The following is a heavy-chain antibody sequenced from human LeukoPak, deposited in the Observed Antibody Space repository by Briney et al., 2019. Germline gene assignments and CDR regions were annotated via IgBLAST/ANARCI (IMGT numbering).Heavy chain of an antibody. D-gene: IGHD3-10*01. J-gene: IGHJ6*03. CDR1: GYTFTSYD. CDR2: MNPNSGNT. Sequence: ASVKVSCKASGYTFTSYDINWVRQATGQGLEWMGWMNPNSGNTDYAQKFQGRVTITRNTSTNTAYMELSSLRSEDTDVYLRGYYYGSGSYYNEYYYYYYMDVWGKGTTVTISS. CDR3: GYYYGSGSYYNEYYYYYYMDV. V-gene: IGHV1-8*03.